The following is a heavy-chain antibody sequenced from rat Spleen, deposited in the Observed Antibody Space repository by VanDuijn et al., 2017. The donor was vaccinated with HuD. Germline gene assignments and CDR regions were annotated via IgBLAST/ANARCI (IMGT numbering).Heavy chain of an antibody. CDR1: GFTFSNFP. D-gene: IGHD1-4*01. J-gene: IGHJ2*01. Sequence: EVQLVESGGALVQPGRSMKLSCAASGFTFSNFPLAWVRQAPTKGLEWVATISTSGAGTYYRDSVKGRFTISRDNAKNTLYLQMNSLRSEDTATYYCTRVDYPGIAHYFDLWGQGVMVTVSS. V-gene: IGHV5-46*01. CDR2: ISTSGAGT. CDR3: TRVDYPGIAHYFDL.